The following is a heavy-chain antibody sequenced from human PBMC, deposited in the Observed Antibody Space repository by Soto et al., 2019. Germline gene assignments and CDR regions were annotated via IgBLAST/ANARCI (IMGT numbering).Heavy chain of an antibody. D-gene: IGHD6-19*01. CDR1: VGSISSYY. Sequence: SETLSLTCTVSVGSISSYYWSLIRQPPGKGLEWIGYIYYSGSTNYNPSLKSRVTISVDTSKNQFSLKLSSVTAADTAVYYCASSIDTDSGYDLEVSGQGTTLTVSS. CDR2: IYYSGST. CDR3: ASSIDTDSGYDLEV. J-gene: IGHJ6*02. V-gene: IGHV4-59*01.